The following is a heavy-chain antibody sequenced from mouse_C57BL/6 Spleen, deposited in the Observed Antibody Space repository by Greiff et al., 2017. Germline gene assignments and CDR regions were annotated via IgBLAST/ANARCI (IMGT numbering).Heavy chain of an antibody. J-gene: IGHJ4*01. CDR2: IYPGSGNT. CDR3: ARRDSSGHYAMDY. D-gene: IGHD3-2*02. Sequence: VKLQQSGPELVKPGASVKISCKASGYSFTSYYIHWVKQRPGQGLEWIGWIYPGSGNTKYNEKFKGKATLTADTSSSTAYMQLSSLTSEDSAVYYCARRDSSGHYAMDYWGQGTSVTVSS. V-gene: IGHV1-66*01. CDR1: GYSFTSYY.